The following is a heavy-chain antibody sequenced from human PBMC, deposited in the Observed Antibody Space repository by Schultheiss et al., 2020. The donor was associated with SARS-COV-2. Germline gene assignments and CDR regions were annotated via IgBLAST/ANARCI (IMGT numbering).Heavy chain of an antibody. J-gene: IGHJ4*02. Sequence: GGSLRLSCKGSGYSFTSYWISWVRQMPGKGLEWMGRIDPSDSYTNYSPSFQGHVTISADKSISTAYLQWSSLKASDTAMYYCARHRAYSSGWYEVDYWGQGTLVTVSS. CDR1: GYSFTSYW. CDR2: IDPSDSYT. CDR3: ARHRAYSSGWYEVDY. D-gene: IGHD6-19*01. V-gene: IGHV5-10-1*01.